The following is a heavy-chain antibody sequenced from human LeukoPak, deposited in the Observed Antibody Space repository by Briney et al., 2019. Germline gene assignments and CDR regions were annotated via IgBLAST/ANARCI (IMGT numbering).Heavy chain of an antibody. CDR2: IRSKAYGGTT. Sequence: GGSLRLSCTASGFTFGDYAMSWVRQAPGKGLEWVGFIRSKAYGGTTEYAASVKGRFTISRDDSKSIAYLQMNSLKTEDTAVYYCTRHFDWLTYYFDYWGQGTLVTVSS. CDR1: GFTFGDYA. J-gene: IGHJ4*02. D-gene: IGHD3-9*01. V-gene: IGHV3-49*04. CDR3: TRHFDWLTYYFDY.